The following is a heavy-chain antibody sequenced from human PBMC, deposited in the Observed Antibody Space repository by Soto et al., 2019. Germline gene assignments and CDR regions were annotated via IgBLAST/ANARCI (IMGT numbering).Heavy chain of an antibody. Sequence: SSVKVSCKASGGTFSSYAISWVGQAPGQGLEWIGGIIPIFGTANYAQKFQGRVTITADESTSTAYMELTRLRSEDTAVYYCARDTGDGTFDFWGQGTMLIVSS. D-gene: IGHD7-27*01. CDR3: ARDTGDGTFDF. CDR1: GGTFSSYA. J-gene: IGHJ4*02. V-gene: IGHV1-69*13. CDR2: IIPIFGTA.